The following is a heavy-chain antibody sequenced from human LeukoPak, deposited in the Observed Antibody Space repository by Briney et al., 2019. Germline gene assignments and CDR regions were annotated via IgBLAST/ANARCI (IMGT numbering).Heavy chain of an antibody. Sequence: ASVKVSCKASGYTFTSYDINWVRQATGQGLEWMGWINTNTGNPTYAQGFTGRFVFSLDTSVSTAYLQISSLKAEDTAVYYCARGISSSWYYYYYYMDVWGKGTTVTVSS. V-gene: IGHV7-4-1*02. CDR1: GYTFTSYD. CDR2: INTNTGNP. CDR3: ARGISSSWYYYYYYMDV. J-gene: IGHJ6*03. D-gene: IGHD6-13*01.